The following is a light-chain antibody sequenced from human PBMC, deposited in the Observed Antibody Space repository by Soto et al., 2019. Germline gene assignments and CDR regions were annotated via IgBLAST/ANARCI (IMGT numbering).Light chain of an antibody. Sequence: DIQLTQSPSFLSASVGDRVTITCRASEDISSFLSWYQQKPGKITKLLVSIASTLQSGVPSRFSGSGSGTEFTLTISGLQPEDFATYYCQQFNSYPITFGQGTRLDI. V-gene: IGKV1-9*01. J-gene: IGKJ5*01. CDR2: IAS. CDR3: QQFNSYPIT. CDR1: EDISSF.